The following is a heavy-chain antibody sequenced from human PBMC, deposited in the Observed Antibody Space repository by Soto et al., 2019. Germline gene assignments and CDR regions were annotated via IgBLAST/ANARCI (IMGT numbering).Heavy chain of an antibody. CDR3: ARVSKVCSSTSCYTVAAFDV. D-gene: IGHD2-2*02. Sequence: GASVKVSWKASCYTFTSCGISCVRQAPGQGLEWMGWISAYNGNTNYAQKLQGRVTMTTDTSTSTAYMELRSLRSDDTAVYYCARVSKVCSSTSCYTVAAFDVWGQGTLVTVSS. J-gene: IGHJ3*01. V-gene: IGHV1-18*01. CDR2: ISAYNGNT. CDR1: CYTFTSCG.